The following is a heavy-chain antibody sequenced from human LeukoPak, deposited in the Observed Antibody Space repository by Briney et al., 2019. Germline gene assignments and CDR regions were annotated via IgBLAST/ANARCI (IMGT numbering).Heavy chain of an antibody. CDR1: GYTFTSYG. V-gene: IGHV7-4-1*02. Sequence: ASVKVSCKASGYTFTSYGISWVRQAPGQGLEWMGWINTNTGNPTYAQGFTGRFVFSLDTSVSTAYLQISSLKAEDTAVYYCARTGAAAGPAEYFQHWGQGTLVTVSS. CDR2: INTNTGNP. J-gene: IGHJ1*01. D-gene: IGHD6-13*01. CDR3: ARTGAAAGPAEYFQH.